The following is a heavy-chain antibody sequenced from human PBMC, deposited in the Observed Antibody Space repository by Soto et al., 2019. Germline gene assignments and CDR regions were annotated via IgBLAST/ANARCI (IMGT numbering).Heavy chain of an antibody. D-gene: IGHD3-3*01. J-gene: IGHJ4*02. CDR2: ISYDGSNK. Sequence: QVQLVESGGGVVQPGRSMRLSCAASGFTFSSYGMHWVRQAPGKGLEWVAVISYDGSNKYYADSVKGRFTISRDNSKNTLYLQMNSLRAEDTAVCYCAKDKDFWSGYFDYWGQGTLVTVSS. V-gene: IGHV3-30*18. CDR3: AKDKDFWSGYFDY. CDR1: GFTFSSYG.